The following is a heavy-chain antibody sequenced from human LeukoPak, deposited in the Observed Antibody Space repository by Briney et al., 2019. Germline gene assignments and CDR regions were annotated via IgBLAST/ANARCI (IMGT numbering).Heavy chain of an antibody. D-gene: IGHD6-13*01. CDR1: GDSVSSNSAA. Sequence: SQTLSLTCAISGDSVSSNSAAWNWIRQSPSRGLEWLGRTYYRSKWYNDYAVSVKSRITINPDTSKNQFSLQLNSVTPEDTAVYYCARDGYSSSWSERLNWFDPWGQGTLVTVSS. J-gene: IGHJ5*02. CDR3: ARDGYSSSWSERLNWFDP. V-gene: IGHV6-1*01. CDR2: TYYRSKWYN.